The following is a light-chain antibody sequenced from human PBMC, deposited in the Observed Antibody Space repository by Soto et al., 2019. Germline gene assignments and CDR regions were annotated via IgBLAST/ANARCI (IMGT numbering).Light chain of an antibody. CDR1: SSDIGAYNY. J-gene: IGLJ2*01. V-gene: IGLV2-14*03. Sequence: QSALTQPTSVSGSPGQSITISCTGTSSDIGAYNYVSWYQQHPGKAPNLMIRDVRNRPSGVSNRFSGSKSGNTASLTISGLQAEDEADYYCSSDTSSISVVFGGGTKLTVL. CDR3: SSDTSSISVV. CDR2: DVR.